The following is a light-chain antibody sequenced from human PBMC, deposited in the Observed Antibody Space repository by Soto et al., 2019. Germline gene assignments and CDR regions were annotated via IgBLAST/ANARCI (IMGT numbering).Light chain of an antibody. V-gene: IGKV3-20*01. CDR3: RQYGRSLASA. CDR1: QSVSSNL. CDR2: GAS. J-gene: IGKJ4*01. Sequence: EIVLTQSPGTLSLSPGERATLSFRASQSVSSNLLAWYQEEPGQAPRLLIYGASSRATGIPDRFSGSGSGTDFTLTISRLEPEDFAVYYCRQYGRSLASAIGGGTKVDIK.